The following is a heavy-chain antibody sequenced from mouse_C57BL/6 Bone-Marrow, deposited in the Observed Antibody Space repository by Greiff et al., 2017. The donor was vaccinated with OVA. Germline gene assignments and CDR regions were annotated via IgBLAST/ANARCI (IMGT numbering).Heavy chain of an antibody. CDR1: GYSFTGYY. V-gene: IGHV1-42*01. Sequence: EVKLLASGPELVKPGASVQISCKASGYSFTGYYMNLVKQSPERSLEWIGEINPSTGGTTYNQKFKAKATLTVDKSSSTAYMQLKSLTSEDSAVYYCARKGHSSGYLYYFDYWGQGTTLTVSS. J-gene: IGHJ2*01. D-gene: IGHD3-2*02. CDR3: ARKGHSSGYLYYFDY. CDR2: INPSTGGT.